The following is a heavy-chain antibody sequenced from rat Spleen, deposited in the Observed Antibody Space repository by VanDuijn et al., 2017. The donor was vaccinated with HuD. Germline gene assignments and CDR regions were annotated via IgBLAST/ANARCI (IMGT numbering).Heavy chain of an antibody. CDR3: TTERYPPFAY. Sequence: EVQLVESGGGLVQPGRSMKLSCAASGFTFNNYGMAWVRQAPKKGLEWVVYISYDGGSTYYRDSVKGRFTISRDNAKSTLYLQMDSLRSEDTATYYCTTERYPPFAYWGQGTLVTVSS. J-gene: IGHJ3*01. CDR2: ISYDGGST. V-gene: IGHV5-20*01. CDR1: GFTFNNYG. D-gene: IGHD1-5*01.